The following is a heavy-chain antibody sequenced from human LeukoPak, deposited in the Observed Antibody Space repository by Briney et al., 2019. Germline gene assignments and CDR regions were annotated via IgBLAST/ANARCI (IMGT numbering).Heavy chain of an antibody. J-gene: IGHJ6*03. D-gene: IGHD3-10*01. CDR3: ARMALHGVNYYYYMDV. Sequence: SETLSLTCTVSGGSISSSSYYWGWIRQPPGKGLEWIGSIYYSGSTYYNPSLKSRVTISVDTSKNQFSLKLSSVTAADTAVYYCARMALHGVNYYYYMDVWGKGNTVTVSS. V-gene: IGHV4-39*01. CDR1: GGSISSSSYY. CDR2: IYYSGST.